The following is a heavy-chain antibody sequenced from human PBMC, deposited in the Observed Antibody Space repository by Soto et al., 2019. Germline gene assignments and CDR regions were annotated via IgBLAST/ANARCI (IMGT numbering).Heavy chain of an antibody. V-gene: IGHV3-33*01. J-gene: IGHJ3*02. CDR1: GFTFSSYG. Sequence: PGGSLRLSCAASGFTFSSYGMHWVRQAPGKGLEWVAVIWYDGSNKFYADSVKGRFTISRDNSKNMLYLQMNSLRAEDTAVYYCARERGGSSWYETYAFDIWGQGTMVTVSS. CDR2: IWYDGSNK. CDR3: ARERGGSSWYETYAFDI. D-gene: IGHD6-13*01.